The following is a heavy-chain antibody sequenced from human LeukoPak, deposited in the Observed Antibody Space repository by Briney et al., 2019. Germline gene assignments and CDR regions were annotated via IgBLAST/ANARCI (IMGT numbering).Heavy chain of an antibody. CDR2: ISSGGST. J-gene: IGHJ4*02. D-gene: IGHD5-24*01. CDR3: ARGDNYKSTLFDY. Sequence: SETLSLTCTVSGASITRYFWNWIRQPPGKELEWIGYISSGGSTNYNPSLKSRVTISIDTSKNQFSLKLTSATAADTAVYYCARGDNYKSTLFDYWGQGTLVTVSS. CDR1: GASITRYF. V-gene: IGHV4-59*01.